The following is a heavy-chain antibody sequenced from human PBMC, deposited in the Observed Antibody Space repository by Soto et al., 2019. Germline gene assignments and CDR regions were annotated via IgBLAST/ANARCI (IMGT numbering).Heavy chain of an antibody. J-gene: IGHJ4*02. Sequence: EVQLLESGGGLVQPGGSLRLSCAASGFTFTTFAMSWVRQAPGKGLEWVSTVSKSATNTYYADSVRGRFTTSRDNSNDMLYLQMSGLRAEDTAVYYCAKASDYYYDTSPHSYWGQGTLVTVSS. CDR1: GFTFTTFA. CDR2: VSKSATNT. V-gene: IGHV3-23*01. CDR3: AKASDYYYDTSPHSY. D-gene: IGHD3-22*01.